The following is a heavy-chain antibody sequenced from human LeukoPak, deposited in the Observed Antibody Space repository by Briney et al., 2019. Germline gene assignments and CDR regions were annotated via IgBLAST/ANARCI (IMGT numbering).Heavy chain of an antibody. V-gene: IGHV1-2*02. J-gene: IGHJ4*02. CDR2: INPNSGGT. CDR3: ARGGWLQSWLEPNDY. D-gene: IGHD5-24*01. CDR1: GYTFTGYY. Sequence: ASVKVSCKASGYTFTGYYMHWVRQAPGQGLEWMGWINPNSGGTNYAQKFQGRVTMTRDTSISTAYMELSRLRSDDTAVYYCARGGWLQSWLEPNDYWGQGTVVTVSS.